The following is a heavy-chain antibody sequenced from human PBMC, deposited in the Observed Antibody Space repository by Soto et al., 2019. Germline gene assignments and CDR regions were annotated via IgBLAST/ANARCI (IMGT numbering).Heavy chain of an antibody. Sequence: GGSLRLSCAASGFTFNSFAMSWVRQAPGKGLEWVSGITGSGGTTYYADSVKGRFTISRDNSMNTLYLQMNSLRAEDTALYYWAKDQSSTIAGRRGFDYWGQGALVTVSS. J-gene: IGHJ4*02. D-gene: IGHD6-6*01. V-gene: IGHV3-23*01. CDR3: AKDQSSTIAGRRGFDY. CDR2: ITGSGGTT. CDR1: GFTFNSFA.